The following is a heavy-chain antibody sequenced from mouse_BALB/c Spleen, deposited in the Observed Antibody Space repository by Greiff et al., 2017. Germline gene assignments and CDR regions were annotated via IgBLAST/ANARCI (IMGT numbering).Heavy chain of an antibody. CDR1: GYSITSDYA. J-gene: IGHJ4*01. D-gene: IGHD1-1*01. Sequence: EVQLKESGPGLVKPSQSLSLTCTVTGYSITSDYAWNWIRQFPGNKLEWMGYISYSGSTSYNPSLKSRISINRDTSKNQFFLQLTSVTTEDTATYYCAGIVAEDAMDYWGQGTSVTVSS. V-gene: IGHV3-2*02. CDR3: AGIVAEDAMDY. CDR2: ISYSGST.